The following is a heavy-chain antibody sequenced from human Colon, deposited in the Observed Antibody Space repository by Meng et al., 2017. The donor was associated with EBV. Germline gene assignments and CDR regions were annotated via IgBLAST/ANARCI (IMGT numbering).Heavy chain of an antibody. CDR3: ARDGGKYDYGDLFDY. V-gene: IGHV1-18*04. J-gene: IGHJ4*02. CDR1: VYTVTHHG. Sequence: QVSVVQPGAECTKPVASVKLSCKASVYTVTHHGISCIRHAPGQGLEWMGWISCYNGDTNYAQNLQGRVTMTIDKSTSTAYMDLRSLRSDDTAVYYCARDGGKYDYGDLFDYWGQGTLVTVSS. D-gene: IGHD4-17*01. CDR2: ISCYNGDT.